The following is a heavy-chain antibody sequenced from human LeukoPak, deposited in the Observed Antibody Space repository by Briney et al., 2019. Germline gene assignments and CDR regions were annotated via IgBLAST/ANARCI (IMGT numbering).Heavy chain of an antibody. CDR3: ARDRINMMVLVHDSGLDL. CDR1: GFTLTDYG. D-gene: IGHD3-22*01. V-gene: IGHV3-30*01. CDR2: LSYDGSDR. Sequence: PGRSLRLSCAASGFTLTDYGIHWVRQAPGKGLEWVAALSYDGSDRYYADSVNGRFTISRDISSDTVSLQMNSLRVEDTAVYFCARDRINMMVLVHDSGLDLWGQGTLVTVSS. J-gene: IGHJ5*02.